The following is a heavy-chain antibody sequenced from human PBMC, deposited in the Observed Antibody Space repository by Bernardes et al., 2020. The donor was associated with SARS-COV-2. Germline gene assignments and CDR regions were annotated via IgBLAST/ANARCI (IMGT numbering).Heavy chain of an antibody. Sequence: GGSLRLSCAASGFTFSSYSMNWVRQAPGKGLEWVSSISSSSSYIYYADSVKGRFTISRDNAKNSLYLQMNSLRAEDTAVYYCASYLPSGEDYYYYYMDVWGKGTTVTVSS. CDR2: ISSSSSYI. CDR1: GFTFSSYS. CDR3: ASYLPSGEDYYYYYMDV. D-gene: IGHD3-16*01. J-gene: IGHJ6*03. V-gene: IGHV3-21*01.